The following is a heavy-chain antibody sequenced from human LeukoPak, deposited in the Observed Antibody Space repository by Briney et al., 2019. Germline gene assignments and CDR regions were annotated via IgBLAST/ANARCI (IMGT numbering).Heavy chain of an antibody. J-gene: IGHJ4*02. D-gene: IGHD2-2*02. V-gene: IGHV1-2*02. Sequence: EASVKVSCKASGYTFTGYYMHWVRQAPGQGLEWMGWINPNSGGTNYAQKFQGRVTMTRDTSISTAYMELSRLRSDDTAVYYCAREKVDCRSTSCYIDYWGQGTLVTVSS. CDR1: GYTFTGYY. CDR3: AREKVDCRSTSCYIDY. CDR2: INPNSGGT.